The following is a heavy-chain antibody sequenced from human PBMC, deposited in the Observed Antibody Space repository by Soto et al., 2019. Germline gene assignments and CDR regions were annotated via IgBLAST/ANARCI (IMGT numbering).Heavy chain of an antibody. V-gene: IGHV3-15*01. CDR1: GLDFNKAW. D-gene: IGHD2-21*02. Sequence: EVQLVESGGGLLKPGGSLRLSCAASGLDFNKAWMSWVRQAPGKGLEWVGRIRSNTDGGTTEFAAPDKGRFTISRDDSKTMLYLQMNSLTTEDTAVYYCSTDPVGTWGGQWGQGTLVTVSS. CDR3: STDPVGTWGGQ. CDR2: IRSNTDGGTT. J-gene: IGHJ4*02.